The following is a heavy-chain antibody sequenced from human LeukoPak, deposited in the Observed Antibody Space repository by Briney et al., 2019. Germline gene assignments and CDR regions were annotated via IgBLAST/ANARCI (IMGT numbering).Heavy chain of an antibody. Sequence: PGGSLSFSFEASGSTFSAYYLSWTPQAQGRGLEWVYYFSSSGSTIYYADSVKGRFTISRDNAKNSLYLQMNSLRAEDTAVYYCASVALIAAAGGNWFDPWGQGTLVTVSS. D-gene: IGHD6-13*01. J-gene: IGHJ5*02. CDR1: GSTFSAYY. V-gene: IGHV3-11*01. CDR3: ASVALIAAAGGNWFDP. CDR2: FSSSGSTI.